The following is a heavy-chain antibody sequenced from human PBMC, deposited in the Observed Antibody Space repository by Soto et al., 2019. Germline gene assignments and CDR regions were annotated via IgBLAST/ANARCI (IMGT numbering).Heavy chain of an antibody. CDR1: GYTFTDHY. D-gene: IGHD3-22*01. CDR3: ARPFPNYDSSGHY. J-gene: IGHJ4*02. Sequence: ASVKVSCKASGYTFTDHYIHLVRQAPRQGFEXFGXXNXXTXVXXXSXXXQGRVTMTRDASISTGYRELSRLRSDETAFYYCARPFPNYDSSGHYWGQGTLVTVSS. CDR2: XNXXTXVX. V-gene: IGHV1-2*02.